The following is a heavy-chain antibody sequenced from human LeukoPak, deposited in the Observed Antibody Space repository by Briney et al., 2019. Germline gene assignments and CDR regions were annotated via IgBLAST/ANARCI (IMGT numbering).Heavy chain of an antibody. V-gene: IGHV4-34*01. CDR2: INHSGST. J-gene: IGHJ6*03. Sequence: SENLSLTCAVYGGSFSGYYWSWIRQPPGKGLEWIGEINHSGSTNYNPSLKSRVTISVDTSKNQFSLKLSSVTAADTAVYYCARGIPYYYYYMDVWGKGTTVTVSS. CDR1: GGSFSGYY. CDR3: ARGIPYYYYYMDV.